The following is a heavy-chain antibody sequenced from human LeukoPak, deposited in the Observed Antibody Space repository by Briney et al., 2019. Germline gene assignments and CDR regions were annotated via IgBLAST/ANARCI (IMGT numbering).Heavy chain of an antibody. V-gene: IGHV4-59*08. CDR2: IYYSGST. J-gene: IGHJ4*02. Sequence: SETLSLTCTVSGGSFSPYYWSWIRQPPGKGLEWIGYIYYSGSTKYNPSLKSRVTISVDTSKNQFSLKLSSVTAADTAVYYCARHSTFFGVVIIKGRVRGPFDYWGQGTLVTVSS. CDR3: ARHSTFFGVVIIKGRVRGPFDY. D-gene: IGHD3-3*01. CDR1: GGSFSPYY.